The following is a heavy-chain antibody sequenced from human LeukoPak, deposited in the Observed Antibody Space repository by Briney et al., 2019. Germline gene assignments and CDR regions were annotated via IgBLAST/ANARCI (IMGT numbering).Heavy chain of an antibody. D-gene: IGHD1-26*01. CDR3: ARAQGGATTAAGY. CDR1: GYTFTGYY. J-gene: IGHJ4*02. V-gene: IGHV1-2*04. Sequence: ASVKVSCKASGYTFTGYYMHWVRQAPGQGLEWMGWINPNSGGTNYAQKFQGWVTMTRDTSISTAYMELSRLRSDDTAVYYCARAQGGATTAAGYWGQGTLVTVSS. CDR2: INPNSGGT.